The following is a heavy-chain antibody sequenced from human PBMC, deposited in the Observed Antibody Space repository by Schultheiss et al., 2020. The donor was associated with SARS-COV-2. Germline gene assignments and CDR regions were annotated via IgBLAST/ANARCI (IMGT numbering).Heavy chain of an antibody. D-gene: IGHD3-22*01. CDR1: GGSISRSGYY. CDR2: IYATGST. Sequence: SETLSLTCTVSGGSISRSGYYWGWIRQSPGKGLEWLGYIYATGSTNYNPSLESRVTISVDTSKNQFSLKLSSVTAADTAVYYCARQYDSSGYYYSYYYGMDVWGQGTTVTVSS. CDR3: ARQYDSSGYYYSYYYGMDV. V-gene: IGHV4-61*05. J-gene: IGHJ6*02.